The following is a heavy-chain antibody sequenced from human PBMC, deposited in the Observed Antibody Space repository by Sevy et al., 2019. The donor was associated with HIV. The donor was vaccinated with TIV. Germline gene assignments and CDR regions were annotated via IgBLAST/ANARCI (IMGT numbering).Heavy chain of an antibody. CDR2: IKSKTDGGTT. J-gene: IGHJ4*02. V-gene: IGHV3-15*01. D-gene: IGHD3-3*01. Sequence: GGSLILSCAASGFTFSNAWMNWVRQAPGKGLEWVGRIKSKTDGGTTDYAAPVKGRFTISRDDSKNTLYLQMNSLKTEDTAVYYCSTPPYYDFCSGYYVYWGQGTLVTVSS. CDR1: GFTFSNAW. CDR3: STPPYYDFCSGYYVY.